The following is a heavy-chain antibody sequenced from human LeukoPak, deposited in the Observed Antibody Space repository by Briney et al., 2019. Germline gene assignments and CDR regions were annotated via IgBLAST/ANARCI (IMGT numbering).Heavy chain of an antibody. CDR2: IYYIGST. D-gene: IGHD3-9*01. CDR3: ARDPAFDWLLNWFDP. J-gene: IGHJ5*02. CDR1: GGSISNYY. Sequence: SETLSLTCTVSGGSISNYYWSWIRQPPGKELEWIGYIYYIGSTNYNPSLKRRVTISVDTSKNQFSLKLSSVTAADTAVYYCARDPAFDWLLNWFDPWGQGTLVTVSS. V-gene: IGHV4-59*01.